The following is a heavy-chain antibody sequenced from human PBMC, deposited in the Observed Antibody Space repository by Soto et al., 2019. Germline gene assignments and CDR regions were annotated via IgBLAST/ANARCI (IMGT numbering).Heavy chain of an antibody. CDR1: GYTFTSYD. D-gene: IGHD1-1*01. V-gene: IGHV1-8*01. Sequence: VASVKVSCKASGYTFTSYDINWVRQATGQGLEWMGWMNPNSGNTGYAQKFQGRVTMTRNTSISTAYMELSSLRSEDTAVYYCARGAAYNWNDEPYYYGMDVWGQGTTVTVSS. CDR2: MNPNSGNT. J-gene: IGHJ6*02. CDR3: ARGAAYNWNDEPYYYGMDV.